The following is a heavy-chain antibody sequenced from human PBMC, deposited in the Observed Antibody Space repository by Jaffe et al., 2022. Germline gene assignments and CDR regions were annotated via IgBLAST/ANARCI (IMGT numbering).Heavy chain of an antibody. CDR3: ARDLIVAGGSYRGGWFDP. D-gene: IGHD1-26*01. CDR1: GYTFTSYY. V-gene: IGHV1-46*01. CDR2: INPSGGST. Sequence: QVQLVQSGAEVKKPGASVKVSCKASGYTFTSYYMHWVRQAPGQGLEWMGIINPSGGSTSYAQKFQGRVTMTRDTSTSTVYMELSSLRSEDTAVYYCARDLIVAGGSYRGGWFDPWGQGTLVTVSS. J-gene: IGHJ5*02.